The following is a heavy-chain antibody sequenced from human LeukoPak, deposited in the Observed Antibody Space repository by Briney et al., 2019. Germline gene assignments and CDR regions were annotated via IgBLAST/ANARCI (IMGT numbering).Heavy chain of an antibody. CDR2: IYYSGST. J-gene: IGHJ3*02. CDR3: ARSRARITMIVVVSFTHDAFDI. D-gene: IGHD3-22*01. CDR1: GGSISSYY. Sequence: SETLSLTCTVSGGSISSYYWSWIRQPPGKGLEWIGYIYYSGSTNYNPSLKSRVTISVDTSKNQFSLKLSSVTAADTAVYYCARSRARITMIVVVSFTHDAFDIWGQGTMVTVSS. V-gene: IGHV4-59*08.